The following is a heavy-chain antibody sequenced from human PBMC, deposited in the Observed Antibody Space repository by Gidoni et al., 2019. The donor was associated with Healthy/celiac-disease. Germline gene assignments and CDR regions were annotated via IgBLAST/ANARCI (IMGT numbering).Heavy chain of an antibody. CDR1: GFSLSNARMG. D-gene: IGHD3-22*01. CDR2: IFSNDEK. J-gene: IGHJ3*02. V-gene: IGHV2-26*01. Sequence: QVTLKESGPVLVKPTEPLTLTCTVSGFSLSNARMGVSWIRQPPGKALEWLAHIFSNDEKSYSTSLKSRLTISKDTSKSQVVLTMTNMDPVDTATYYCARIRSLNYYDSSGYYQHDAFDIWGQGTMVTVSS. CDR3: ARIRSLNYYDSSGYYQHDAFDI.